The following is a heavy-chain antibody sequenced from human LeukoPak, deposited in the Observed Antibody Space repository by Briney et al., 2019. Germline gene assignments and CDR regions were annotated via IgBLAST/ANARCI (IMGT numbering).Heavy chain of an antibody. CDR1: GFTFSSYA. Sequence: PGRSLRLSCAASGFTFSSYAMHWVRQAPGKGLEWVAVISYDGSNKYYADSVKGRFTISRDNSKNTLYLQMNSLRAEDTAVYYCARGPPHPWGWGGATTAPDEYFQHWGQGTLVTVSS. D-gene: IGHD1-26*01. J-gene: IGHJ1*01. CDR2: ISYDGSNK. V-gene: IGHV3-30-3*01. CDR3: ARGPPHPWGWGGATTAPDEYFQH.